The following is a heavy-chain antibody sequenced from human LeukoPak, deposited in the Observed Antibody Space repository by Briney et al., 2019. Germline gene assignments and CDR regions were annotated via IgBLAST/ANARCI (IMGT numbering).Heavy chain of an antibody. Sequence: GGSLRLSCAASGFTFSSYAMHWVRQAPGKGLEWVAVISYDGSNKYYADSVKGRFTISRDNSKNTLYLQMNSLRAEDTAVYYCARDYRGYDFWSGYYTGAFDIWGQGTMVTVSS. J-gene: IGHJ3*02. CDR2: ISYDGSNK. V-gene: IGHV3-30-3*01. CDR3: ARDYRGYDFWSGYYTGAFDI. CDR1: GFTFSSYA. D-gene: IGHD3-3*01.